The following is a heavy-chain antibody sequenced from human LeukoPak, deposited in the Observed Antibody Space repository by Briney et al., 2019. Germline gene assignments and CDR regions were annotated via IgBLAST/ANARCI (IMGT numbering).Heavy chain of an antibody. D-gene: IGHD3-10*01. V-gene: IGHV3-23*01. Sequence: GGSLRLSCAASGFTFSTYAMDWVRQAPGKRLEWVSTFRGSGDNTYYADSVKGRFIISRDNSNNMLYLQMNSLRAEDTAIYYCAKRRDGSGTYYSSSQYWGQGTLVTVSS. J-gene: IGHJ1*01. CDR3: AKRRDGSGTYYSSSQY. CDR1: GFTFSTYA. CDR2: FRGSGDNT.